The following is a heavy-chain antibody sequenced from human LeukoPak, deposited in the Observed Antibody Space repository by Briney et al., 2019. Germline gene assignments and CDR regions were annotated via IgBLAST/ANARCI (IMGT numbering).Heavy chain of an antibody. CDR1: SGSISGYY. D-gene: IGHD6-13*01. V-gene: IGHV4-59*12. J-gene: IGHJ4*02. CDR2: ISYSGST. CDR3: ARRPISTASSSFR. Sequence: SETLSLTCTVSSGSISGYYWSWIRQPPGKGLEWVGYISYSGSTNYNPSLKSRVTISVDTSKNQFSLKLSSVTAADTAVYYCARRPISTASSSFRWGQGTLVTVSS.